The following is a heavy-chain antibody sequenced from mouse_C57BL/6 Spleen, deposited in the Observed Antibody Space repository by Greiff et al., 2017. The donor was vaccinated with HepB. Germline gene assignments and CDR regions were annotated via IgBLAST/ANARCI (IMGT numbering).Heavy chain of an antibody. J-gene: IGHJ2*01. CDR1: GFTFSSYA. D-gene: IGHD3-3*01. V-gene: IGHV5-4*01. CDR3: ARDGGWGGDY. Sequence: EVHLVESGGGLVKPGGSLKLSCAASGFTFSSYAMSWVRQTPEKRLEWVATISDGGSYTYYPDNVKGRFTISRDNAKNNLYLQMSHLKSEDTAMYYCARDGGWGGDYRGQGTTLTVSS. CDR2: ISDGGSYT.